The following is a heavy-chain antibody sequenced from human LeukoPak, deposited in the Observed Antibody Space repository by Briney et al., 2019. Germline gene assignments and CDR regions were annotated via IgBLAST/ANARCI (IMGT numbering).Heavy chain of an antibody. D-gene: IGHD5-12*01. CDR2: INPNSGGT. V-gene: IGHV1-2*02. CDR3: ARAGYSGYHLAY. Sequence: ASVKVSCKASGYTFTGYSMHWVRQAPGQGLEWMGWINPNSGGTNYAQKFQGRVTMTRDTSINTAYMELTRLRSDDTAVYYCARAGYSGYHLAYWGQGTLVTVSS. CDR1: GYTFTGYS. J-gene: IGHJ4*02.